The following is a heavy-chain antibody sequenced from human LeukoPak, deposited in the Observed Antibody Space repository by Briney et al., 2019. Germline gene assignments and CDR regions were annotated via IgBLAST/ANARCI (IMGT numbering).Heavy chain of an antibody. J-gene: IGHJ5*02. CDR3: ARVRYYYGSGSYYPGGAFDP. V-gene: IGHV1-3*01. Sequence: ASVKVSCKASGYTFTSYAMHRVRQAPGQRLEWMGWINAGNGNTKYSQKFQGRVTITRDTSASTAYMELSSLRSEDTAVYYCARVRYYYGSGSYYPGGAFDPWGQGTLVTVSS. CDR2: INAGNGNT. D-gene: IGHD3-10*01. CDR1: GYTFTSYA.